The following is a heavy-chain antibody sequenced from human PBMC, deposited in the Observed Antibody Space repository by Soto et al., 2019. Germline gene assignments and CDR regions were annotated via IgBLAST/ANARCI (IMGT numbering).Heavy chain of an antibody. D-gene: IGHD6-19*01. CDR2: ISSGGSTI. CDR3: ERDLPSSDWYEAFDY. Sequence: GGSLRLSCAASGFTFSNYEMNWVRQAPGKGLEWVSYISSGGSTIYYADSVKGRYTISRDNAKNSLSLQMNSLRAEDTAVYYCERDLPSSDWYEAFDYWGQGTLVTVSS. J-gene: IGHJ4*02. V-gene: IGHV3-48*03. CDR1: GFTFSNYE.